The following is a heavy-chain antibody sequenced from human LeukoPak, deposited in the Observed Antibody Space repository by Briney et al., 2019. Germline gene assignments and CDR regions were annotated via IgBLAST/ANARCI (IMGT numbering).Heavy chain of an antibody. V-gene: IGHV3-30*18. CDR1: GFTFSSYG. J-gene: IGHJ4*02. CDR3: AKDLYDILTGIFLGIDY. CDR2: ISYDGSNK. D-gene: IGHD3-9*01. Sequence: PGGSLRLSCAASGFTFSSYGMHWVRQAPGKGLEWVAVISYDGSNKYYADSVKGRFTISRDNSKNTLYLQMNSLRAEDTAVCYCAKDLYDILTGIFLGIDYWGQGTLVTVSS.